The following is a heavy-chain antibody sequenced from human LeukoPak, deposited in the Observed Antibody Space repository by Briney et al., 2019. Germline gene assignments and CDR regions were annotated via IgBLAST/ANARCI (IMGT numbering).Heavy chain of an antibody. Sequence: SETLSLTCAVSGYSISSCYYWGWIRQPPRKGRGWIGSVYHSGSSYYNPSRKSRVTISVDTSNNQFSLKLISVTAADTAVYSCARDGRSDFWSGYRPHPFDLWGQGTMVTVSS. V-gene: IGHV4-38-2*02. J-gene: IGHJ3*01. CDR3: ARDGRSDFWSGYRPHPFDL. CDR1: GYSISSCYY. D-gene: IGHD3-3*01. CDR2: VYHSGSS.